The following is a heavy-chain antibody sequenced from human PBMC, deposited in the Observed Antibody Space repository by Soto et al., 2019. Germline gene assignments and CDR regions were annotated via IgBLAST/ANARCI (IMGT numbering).Heavy chain of an antibody. D-gene: IGHD2-2*01. V-gene: IGHV3-11*06. Sequence: GSLRLSCAASGFTFSDYYMSWIRQAPGKGLEWVSYISSSSSYTNYADSVKGRFTISRDNAKNSLYLQMNSLRAEDTAVYYCARSPIKGYCSSTSCYGTSWYGMDVWGQGTTVTVSS. CDR2: ISSSSSYT. CDR3: ARSPIKGYCSSTSCYGTSWYGMDV. J-gene: IGHJ6*02. CDR1: GFTFSDYY.